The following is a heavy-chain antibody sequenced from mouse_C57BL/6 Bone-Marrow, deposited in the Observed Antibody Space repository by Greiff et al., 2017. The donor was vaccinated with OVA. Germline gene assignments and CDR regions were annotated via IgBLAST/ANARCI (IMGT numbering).Heavy chain of an antibody. Sequence: EVMLVESGGGLVQPGGSLSLSCAASGFTFTDYYMSWVRQPPGKALEWLGFIRNKANGYTTAYSASVKGRFTISRDNSQRILYLQMNALRAEDSATYYCASSVNSFDYWGQGTTLTVSS. CDR3: ASSVNSFDY. CDR1: GFTFTDYY. J-gene: IGHJ2*01. CDR2: IRNKANGYTT. V-gene: IGHV7-3*01.